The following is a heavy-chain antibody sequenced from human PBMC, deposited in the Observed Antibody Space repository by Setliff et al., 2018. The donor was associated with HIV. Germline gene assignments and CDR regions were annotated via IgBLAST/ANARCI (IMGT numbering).Heavy chain of an antibody. CDR3: AKGAGPTTLAEPFDS. D-gene: IGHD1-26*01. J-gene: IGHJ4*02. CDR1: EFTFSSYA. Sequence: GGSLRLSCAASEFTFSSYAMHWVRQAAGKGLEWVAVIWYDGSIEYYIDSVKGRFTISRDNSKSTRYLQMTNLRAEDTALYFCAKGAGPTTLAEPFDSWGQGTLVTVSS. CDR2: IWYDGSIE. V-gene: IGHV3-33*08.